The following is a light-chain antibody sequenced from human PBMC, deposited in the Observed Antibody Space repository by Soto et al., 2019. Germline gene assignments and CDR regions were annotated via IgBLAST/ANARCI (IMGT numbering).Light chain of an antibody. Sequence: EVVLTQSPGTLSLSPGERATLSCRASQNISGNELDWYQQKPGQAPRLLIYRGSSRATGIPDRFSGRGSGTEFNIIIIRREQEDFAADYCRDHGASALWTFGQGTKVEIK. CDR2: RGS. J-gene: IGKJ1*01. CDR1: QNISGNE. CDR3: RDHGASALWT. V-gene: IGKV3-20*01.